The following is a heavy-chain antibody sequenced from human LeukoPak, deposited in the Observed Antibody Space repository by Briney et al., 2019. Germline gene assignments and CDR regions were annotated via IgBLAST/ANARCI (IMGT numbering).Heavy chain of an antibody. D-gene: IGHD4-11*01. CDR2: ISSSGGST. Sequence: GGSLRLSGAASGFTFSSYPMSWVRQAPGKGLEWVSLISSSGGSTYYADSVRGRFTISRDKAKSTLYLQMDSLRAEDTALYYCARERVTTTTFDYWGQGTLVTVSS. J-gene: IGHJ4*02. V-gene: IGHV3-23*01. CDR3: ARERVTTTTFDY. CDR1: GFTFSSYP.